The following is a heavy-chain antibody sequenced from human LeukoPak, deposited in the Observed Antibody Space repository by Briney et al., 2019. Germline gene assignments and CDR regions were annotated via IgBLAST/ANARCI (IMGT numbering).Heavy chain of an antibody. CDR3: ASTYASGSYPFDY. D-gene: IGHD3-10*01. V-gene: IGHV3-30*04. Sequence: PGGSLRLSCAASGFTFSSYAMHWVRQAPGKGLEWVAVISCDGSNKYYADSVKGRFTISRDNSKNTLYLQMNSLRAEDRAVYYCASTYASGSYPFDYWGQGTLVTVSS. CDR2: ISCDGSNK. J-gene: IGHJ4*02. CDR1: GFTFSSYA.